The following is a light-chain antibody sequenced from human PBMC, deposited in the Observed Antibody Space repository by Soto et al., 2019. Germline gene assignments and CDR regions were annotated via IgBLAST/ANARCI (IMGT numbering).Light chain of an antibody. CDR2: GAS. CDR1: QSISRW. CDR3: QQYNSYPIT. V-gene: IGKV1-5*01. Sequence: DIQMTQSPSTLSASVGDRVTITCRASQSISRWLAWSQQKPGKAPNLLIYGASSLESGVPSRFSGSGSGTEFTLTISSLQPDDFATYYCQQYNSYPITFGLGTRLEIK. J-gene: IGKJ5*01.